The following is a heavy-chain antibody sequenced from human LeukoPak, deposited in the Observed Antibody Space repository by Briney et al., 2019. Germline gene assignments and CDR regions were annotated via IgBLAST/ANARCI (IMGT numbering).Heavy chain of an antibody. CDR1: GFTFSSYA. J-gene: IGHJ4*02. Sequence: GGSLRLSCAASGFTFSSYAMSWVRQAPGKGLEWVSGISGSGGSTYYADSVKGRFTISRDNSKNTLYLQMNGLRAEDTAVYYCAKVPYSSSWYFDYWGQGTQVTVSS. CDR2: ISGSGGST. D-gene: IGHD6-13*01. CDR3: AKVPYSSSWYFDY. V-gene: IGHV3-23*01.